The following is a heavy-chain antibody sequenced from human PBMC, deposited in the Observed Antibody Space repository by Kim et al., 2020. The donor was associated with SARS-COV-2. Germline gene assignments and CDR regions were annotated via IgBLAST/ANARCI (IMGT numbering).Heavy chain of an antibody. J-gene: IGHJ6*03. V-gene: IGHV3-23*01. CDR1: GFTFSSYA. CDR2: ISGSGGST. CDR3: AKIAAGTRHYYYYMDV. D-gene: IGHD1-7*01. Sequence: GGSLRLSCAASGFTFSSYAMSWVRQAPGKGLEWVSAISGSGGSTYYADSVKGRFTISRDNSKNTLYLQMNSLRAEDTAVYYCAKIAAGTRHYYYYMDVWGKGTTVTVSS.